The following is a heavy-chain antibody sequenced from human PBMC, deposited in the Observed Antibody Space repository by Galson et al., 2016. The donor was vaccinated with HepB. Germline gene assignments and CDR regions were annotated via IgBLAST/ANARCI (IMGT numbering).Heavy chain of an antibody. V-gene: IGHV4-30-4*01. CDR1: GASISRGDYY. CDR3: AGDSTTSPREYYGIDV. CDR2: IHSSGTT. J-gene: IGHJ6*02. D-gene: IGHD2-2*01. Sequence: TLSLTCSVSGASISRGDYYWSWIRQPPGKGLEWIGYIHSSGTTQYNPSLKRRLIISLDTSWNQFSLKLSAVTAADTAVYYCAGDSTTSPREYYGIDVWGQGTTVTVSS.